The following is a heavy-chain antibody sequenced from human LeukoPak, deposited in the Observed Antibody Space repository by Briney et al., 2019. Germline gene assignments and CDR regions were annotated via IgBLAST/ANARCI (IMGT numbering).Heavy chain of an antibody. D-gene: IGHD7-27*01. J-gene: IGHJ3*02. V-gene: IGHV3-53*01. CDR2: IYSGGST. CDR3: ARRGKLGIGDAFDI. Sequence: GGSLRLSCAASGFTVSSNYMSWVRQPPGKGLEWVSVIYSGGSTYYADSVKGRFTISGDNSKNTLYLQMNSLRAEDTAVYYCARRGKLGIGDAFDIWGQGTMVTVSS. CDR1: GFTVSSNY.